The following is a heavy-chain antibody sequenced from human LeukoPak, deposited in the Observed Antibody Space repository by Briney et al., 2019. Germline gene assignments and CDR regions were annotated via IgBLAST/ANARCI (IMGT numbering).Heavy chain of an antibody. CDR3: ARGGSPEVFDY. J-gene: IGHJ4*02. D-gene: IGHD1-14*01. V-gene: IGHV4-30-2*01. CDR2: IYHSGST. Sequence: SQTLSLTCAVSGGSISSGGYSWSWIRQPPGKGLEWIGYIYHSGSTYYNPSLKSRVTISVDRSKNQFSLKLSSVTAADTAVYYCARGGSPEVFDYWGQGTLVTVSS. CDR1: GGSISSGGYS.